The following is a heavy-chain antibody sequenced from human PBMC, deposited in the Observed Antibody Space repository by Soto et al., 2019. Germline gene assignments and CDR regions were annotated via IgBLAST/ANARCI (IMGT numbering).Heavy chain of an antibody. V-gene: IGHV1-3*01. CDR3: ARGGSCSGGSCYNYYYYYMDV. CDR2: INAGNGNT. Sequence: GASVKVSCKASGYTFTSYAMHWVRQAPGQRLEWMGWINAGNGNTEYSQKFQGRVTITRDTSASTAYMELSSLRSEDTAVYYCARGGSCSGGSCYNYYYYYMDVWGKGTTVTVSS. CDR1: GYTFTSYA. D-gene: IGHD2-15*01. J-gene: IGHJ6*03.